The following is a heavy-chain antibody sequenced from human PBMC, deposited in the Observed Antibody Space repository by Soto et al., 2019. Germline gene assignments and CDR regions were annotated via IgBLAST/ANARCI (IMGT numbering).Heavy chain of an antibody. CDR1: GFTFSSYA. D-gene: IGHD3-3*01. CDR3: ARGHWTIFGVSAYFDY. Sequence: EVQLLESGGGLAQPGGSLRLSCAASGFTFSSYAMSWVRQAPGKGLEWVSAISGSGGSTYYADSVKGRFTISRDNSKNTLYLQMNSLRAEDTAVYYCARGHWTIFGVSAYFDYWGQGTLVTVSS. J-gene: IGHJ4*02. V-gene: IGHV3-23*01. CDR2: ISGSGGST.